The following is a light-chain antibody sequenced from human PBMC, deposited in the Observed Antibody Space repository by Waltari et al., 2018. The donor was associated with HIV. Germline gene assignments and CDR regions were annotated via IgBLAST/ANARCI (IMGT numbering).Light chain of an antibody. Sequence: QSVLTQPPSTSGTPGQRVTISCSGSSSNIGANWVCWFQQLPGTAPKLLIYRNKQRPSGGPDRYSASKSGTSASLAISDLRADDEADYYCAAWDDNLSAVVFGGRTKLSVL. CDR1: SSNIGANW. CDR2: RNK. J-gene: IGLJ2*01. CDR3: AAWDDNLSAVV. V-gene: IGLV1-47*01.